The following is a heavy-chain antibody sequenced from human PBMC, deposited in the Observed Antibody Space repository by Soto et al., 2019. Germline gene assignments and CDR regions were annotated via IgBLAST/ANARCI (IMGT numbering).Heavy chain of an antibody. D-gene: IGHD6-13*01. CDR3: ARHLTPPYIAAAGPTMIENVYYYYGMDV. V-gene: IGHV4-39*01. CDR1: GGTISSSSYY. CDR2: IYYSGST. J-gene: IGHJ6*02. Sequence: SETLSLTCTVSGGTISSSSYYWGWIRQPPGKGLEWIGSIYYSGSTYYNPSLKSRVTISVDTSKNQFSLKLSSVTAADTAVYYCARHLTPPYIAAAGPTMIENVYYYYGMDVWGQGTTVTVSS.